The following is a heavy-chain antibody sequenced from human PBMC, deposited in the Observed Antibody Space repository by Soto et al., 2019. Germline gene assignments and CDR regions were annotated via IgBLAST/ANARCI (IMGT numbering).Heavy chain of an antibody. CDR1: GGSISSYY. CDR3: ASTLGFGESYDWFDP. CDR2: IYYSGST. D-gene: IGHD3-10*01. J-gene: IGHJ5*02. Sequence: SETLSLTCTVSGGSISSYYWSWIRQPPGKGLEWIGYIYYSGSTNYNPSLKSRVTISVDTSKNQFSLKLSSVTAADTAVYYCASTLGFGESYDWFDPWGQGTLVTVSS. V-gene: IGHV4-59*08.